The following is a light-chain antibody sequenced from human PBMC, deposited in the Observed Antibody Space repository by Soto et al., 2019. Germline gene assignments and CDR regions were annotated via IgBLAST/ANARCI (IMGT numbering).Light chain of an antibody. J-gene: IGKJ1*01. CDR1: ESVSTTS. CDR2: GAS. Sequence: EIVLTQSPGTLSLSPGERATLSCRASESVSTTSLAWYQQKPGQPPRLLVYGASFRATGVPDRFSGSGAGTDVTLSISRLEAEDFAVYYCQQYGSSPRTFGLGTKVEIK. CDR3: QQYGSSPRT. V-gene: IGKV3-20*01.